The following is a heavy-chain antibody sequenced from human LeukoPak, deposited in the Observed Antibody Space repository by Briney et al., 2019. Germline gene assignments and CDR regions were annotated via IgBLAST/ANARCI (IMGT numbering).Heavy chain of an antibody. V-gene: IGHV3-7*01. J-gene: IGHJ6*02. CDR1: GFTFSDSW. Sequence: GGSLRLSCAASGFTFSDSWMSWVRQAPGKGLEWGANMNQDGSEKDYVDSVKGRFTISRDNARNSLYLQMSSLRAEDTAVYYCATYTHWVAGDVWGQGTTVTVSS. CDR2: MNQDGSEK. D-gene: IGHD3-16*01. CDR3: ATYTHWVAGDV.